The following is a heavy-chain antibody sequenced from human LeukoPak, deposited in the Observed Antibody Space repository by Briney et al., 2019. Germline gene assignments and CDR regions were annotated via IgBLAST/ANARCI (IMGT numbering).Heavy chain of an antibody. J-gene: IGHJ4*02. CDR1: GFTFSSYS. V-gene: IGHV3-21*04. CDR3: AKDISLDSSGYSTTFDY. CDR2: ISSSSSYI. Sequence: GGSLRLSCAASGFTFSSYSMNWVRQAPGKGLEWVSSISSSSSYIYYADSVKGRFTISRDNAKNSLFLQMNSLRAEDTALYYCAKDISLDSSGYSTTFDYWGQGTLVTVSS. D-gene: IGHD3-22*01.